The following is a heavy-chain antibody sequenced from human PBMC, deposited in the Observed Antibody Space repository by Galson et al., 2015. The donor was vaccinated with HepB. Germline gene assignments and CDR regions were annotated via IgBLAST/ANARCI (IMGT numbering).Heavy chain of an antibody. CDR3: ARFPPDDV. Sequence: CAISGDSVSSKSAAWNRIRQSPSRGLEWLGRTYYRSKWFNDYAVSVRGRITINPDTSKNQFSLQLKSVTPEDTAVYYCARFPPDDVWGQGTTVTVSS. J-gene: IGHJ6*02. CDR2: TYYRSKWFN. CDR1: GDSVSSKSAA. V-gene: IGHV6-1*01. D-gene: IGHD1-14*01.